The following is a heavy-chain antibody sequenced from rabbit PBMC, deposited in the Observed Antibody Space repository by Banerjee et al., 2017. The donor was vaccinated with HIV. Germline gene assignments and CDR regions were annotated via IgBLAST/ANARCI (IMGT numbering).Heavy chain of an antibody. CDR1: GFDFSSNA. Sequence: QEQLVESGGGLVQPGGSLKLSCKASGFDFSSNAMNWVRQAPGKGLEWIAWINTVTSGTAYASWAKGRFTISKTSSTTVTLQMTSLTAADTATYFCARDSDWAFKLWGQGTLVTVS. V-gene: IGHV1S45*01. CDR2: INTVTSGT. J-gene: IGHJ4*01. D-gene: IGHD4-1*01. CDR3: ARDSDWAFKL.